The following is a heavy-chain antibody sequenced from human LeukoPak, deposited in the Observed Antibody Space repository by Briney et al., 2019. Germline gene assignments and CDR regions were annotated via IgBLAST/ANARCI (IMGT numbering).Heavy chain of an antibody. J-gene: IGHJ4*02. D-gene: IGHD3-22*01. Sequence: ASVKVSCKASGGTFSSYAINWVRQAPGQGLEWMGGIIPIFGTANYAQKFQGRVTITADKSTSTAYMELSSLRSDDTAVYYCARGGRYYDSSGFDYWGQGTLVTVSS. V-gene: IGHV1-69*06. CDR3: ARGGRYYDSSGFDY. CDR1: GGTFSSYA. CDR2: IIPIFGTA.